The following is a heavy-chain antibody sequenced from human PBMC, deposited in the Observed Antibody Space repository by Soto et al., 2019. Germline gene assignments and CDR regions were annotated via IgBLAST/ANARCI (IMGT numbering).Heavy chain of an antibody. CDR1: GGSISYFY. D-gene: IGHD6-6*01. CDR3: ARVGGLAARTFDY. CDR2: IYYSGST. V-gene: IGHV4-59*01. Sequence: PSETRSGTWTVSGGSISYFYWSWMRQPPGKGLEWIGYIYYSGSTNYNPSLKSRVTISVDTSKNQFSLNLRSMSPADTAVYYCARVGGLAARTFDYWGPGTLVTVSS. J-gene: IGHJ4*02.